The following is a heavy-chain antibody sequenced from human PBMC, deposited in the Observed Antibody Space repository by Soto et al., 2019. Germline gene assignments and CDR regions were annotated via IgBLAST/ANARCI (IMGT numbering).Heavy chain of an antibody. CDR3: ARDPRYYGSGSYYVGYFDY. CDR2: IKQDGSEK. Sequence: GESLKISCAASGFTFSSYWMSWVRQAPGKGLEWVANIKQDGSEKYYVDSVKGRFTISRDNAKNSLYLQMNSLRAEDTAVYYCARDPRYYGSGSYYVGYFDYWGQGTLVTVSS. J-gene: IGHJ4*02. CDR1: GFTFSSYW. V-gene: IGHV3-7*03. D-gene: IGHD3-10*01.